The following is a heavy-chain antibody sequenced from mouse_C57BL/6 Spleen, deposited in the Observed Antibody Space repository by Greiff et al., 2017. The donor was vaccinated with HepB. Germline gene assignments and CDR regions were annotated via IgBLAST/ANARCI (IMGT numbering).Heavy chain of an antibody. CDR3: APLAAQAKGAWFAY. D-gene: IGHD3-2*02. CDR1: GYTFTDYN. CDR2: INPNNGGT. J-gene: IGHJ3*01. V-gene: IGHV1-22*01. Sequence: VQLQQSGPELVKPGASVKMSCKASGYTFTDYNMHWVKQSHGKSLEWIGYINPNNGGTSYNQKFKGKATLTVNKSSSTAYMELRSLTSEDSAVYYCAPLAAQAKGAWFAYWGQGTLVTVSA.